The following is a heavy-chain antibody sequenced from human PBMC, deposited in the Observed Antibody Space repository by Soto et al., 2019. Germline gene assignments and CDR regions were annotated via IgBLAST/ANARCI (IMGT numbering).Heavy chain of an antibody. J-gene: IGHJ5*02. V-gene: IGHV3-30*18. CDR3: ANYCRSTNCFSGGLEH. D-gene: IGHD2-2*01. CDR2: ISDDGSNK. Sequence: QVQLVESGGGVVQPGRSLRLSCAASGFTFSSYGMHWVRQAPGKGLEWVAVISDDGSNKYYADSVKGRFTISRDNSKNTLYLQMNSLRAEDTAVYYCANYCRSTNCFSGGLEHWGQGTLVTVSS. CDR1: GFTFSSYG.